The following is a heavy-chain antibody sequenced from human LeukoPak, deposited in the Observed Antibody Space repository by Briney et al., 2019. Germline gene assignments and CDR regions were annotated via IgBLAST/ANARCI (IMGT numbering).Heavy chain of an antibody. CDR2: ISYSGGST. J-gene: IGHJ4*02. V-gene: IGHV3-23*01. CDR3: AKDQRSIAVAGYFDY. CDR1: EFSFSSYA. Sequence: GGSLRLSCAASEFSFSSYAMSWVRQAPGKGLEWVSGISYSGGSTYYADSVKGRFTISRDNSKNTLYLQMNSLRAEDTAVYYCAKDQRSIAVAGYFDYWGQGTLVTVSS. D-gene: IGHD6-19*01.